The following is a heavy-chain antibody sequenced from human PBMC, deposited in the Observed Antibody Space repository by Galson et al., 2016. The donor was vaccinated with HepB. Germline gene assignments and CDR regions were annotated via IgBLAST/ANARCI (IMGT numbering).Heavy chain of an antibody. J-gene: IGHJ4*02. CDR1: GFTFSSYW. V-gene: IGHV3-74*01. CDR3: ARGWRGGNLGEDGSAGLH. CDR2: IYNDGTRT. Sequence: SLRLSCAASGFTFSSYWMYWVRQAPGKGLVWVSRIYNDGTRTSHADPVKGRFTISRDNAKNTLYLQMNSLRAEDTGVLYCARGWRGGNLGEDGSAGLHWGQGTLVTVSS. D-gene: IGHD4-23*01.